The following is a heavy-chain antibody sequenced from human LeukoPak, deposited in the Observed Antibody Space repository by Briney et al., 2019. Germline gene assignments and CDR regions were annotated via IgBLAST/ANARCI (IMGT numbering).Heavy chain of an antibody. CDR2: INHSGST. V-gene: IGHV4-34*01. CDR3: GRGATVNVFDI. CDR1: GGSFSGYY. Sequence: SETLSLTCAVYGGSFSGYYWSWIRQPPGKGLEWIGEINHSGSTNYNPSLKSRVTISVDTSKNQFSLKLSSVTAADTAVYYCGRGATVNVFDIGGKGTMVTVSS. J-gene: IGHJ3*02. D-gene: IGHD4-17*01.